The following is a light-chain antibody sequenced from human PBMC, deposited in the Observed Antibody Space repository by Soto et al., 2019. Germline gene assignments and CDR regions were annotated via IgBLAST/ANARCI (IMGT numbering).Light chain of an antibody. J-gene: IGLJ1*01. V-gene: IGLV2-23*02. CDR1: SSDVGSYNH. CDR3: CSYAGSSTYV. CDR2: EVT. Sequence: QSALTQPASVSGSPGQSITISCTGTSSDVGSYNHVSWYQQHPGKAPKFMIFEVTQRPSGVSNRFSGSKSGNTASLTISGLQAEDEADYYCCSYAGSSTYVFGTGTKVTVL.